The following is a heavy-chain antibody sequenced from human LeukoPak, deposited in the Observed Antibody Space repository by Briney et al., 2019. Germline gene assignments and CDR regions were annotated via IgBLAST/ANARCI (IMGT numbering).Heavy chain of an antibody. CDR3: ASALEWFDP. CDR1: GYTLTELS. CDR2: FDPEDGET. V-gene: IGHV1-24*01. Sequence: ASVKVSCKVSGYTLTELSMHWVRQAPGKGLEWMGGFDPEDGETIYAQKVQGRVTMTEDTSTDTAYMELSRLRSDDTAVYYCASALEWFDPWGQGTLVTVSS. J-gene: IGHJ5*02. D-gene: IGHD3-16*01.